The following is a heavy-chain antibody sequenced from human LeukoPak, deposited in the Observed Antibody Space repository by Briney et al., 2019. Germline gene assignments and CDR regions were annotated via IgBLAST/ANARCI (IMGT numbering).Heavy chain of an antibody. CDR3: ARDGYYYGSGSYYDEGFDY. Sequence: SETLSLTCTVAGCSMSSYYWGWIRQPAGKGLEWVGRSYTGGRTNYNPSLKSRVNMSVDTSKNQFSLKLSSVTAADTAVYYCARDGYYYGSGSYYDEGFDYWGQGTLVTVSS. J-gene: IGHJ4*02. CDR2: SYTGGRT. D-gene: IGHD3-10*01. CDR1: GCSMSSYY. V-gene: IGHV4-4*07.